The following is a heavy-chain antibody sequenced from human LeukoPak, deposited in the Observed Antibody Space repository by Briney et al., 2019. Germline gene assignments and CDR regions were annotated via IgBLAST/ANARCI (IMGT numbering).Heavy chain of an antibody. Sequence: SETLSLTCTVSGGSISSYYWSWIRQPPGRGLEWIGYIFSSGSTNYNPSLKSRVTISVDTSKNQFSLTLNSVTAADTAVYYCARGWRGVVGATSFDYWGQGTLVTVSS. J-gene: IGHJ4*02. CDR3: ARGWRGVVGATSFDY. D-gene: IGHD1-26*01. CDR1: GGSISSYY. CDR2: IFSSGST. V-gene: IGHV4-59*01.